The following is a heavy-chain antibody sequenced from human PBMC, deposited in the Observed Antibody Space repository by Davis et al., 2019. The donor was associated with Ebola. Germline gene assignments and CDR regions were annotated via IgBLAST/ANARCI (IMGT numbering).Heavy chain of an antibody. CDR1: GYTFTSYG. CDR2: ISAYNGNT. J-gene: IGHJ5*02. CDR3: ARDVVVVAATDWFDP. D-gene: IGHD2-15*01. Sequence: ASVKVSCKASGYTFTSYGISWVRQAPGQGLEWMGWISAYNGNTSYAQKFQGRVTMTTDTSTSTAYMELRSLRSDDTAVYYCARDVVVVAATDWFDPWGQGTLVTVSS. V-gene: IGHV1-18*01.